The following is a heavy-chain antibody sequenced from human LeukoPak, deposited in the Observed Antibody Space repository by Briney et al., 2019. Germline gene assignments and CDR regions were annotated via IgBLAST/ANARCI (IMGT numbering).Heavy chain of an antibody. V-gene: IGHV4-61*05. CDR3: ARGSVRFDY. J-gene: IGHJ4*02. CDR2: IYYSGST. CDR1: GGSMSSSSYY. Sequence: SETLSLTYIVSGGSMSSSSYYWGWIRQPPGKGLEWIGYIYYSGSTNYNPSLKSRVTISVDTSKNQFSLKLSSVTAADTAVYYCARGSVRFDYWGQGTLVTVSS.